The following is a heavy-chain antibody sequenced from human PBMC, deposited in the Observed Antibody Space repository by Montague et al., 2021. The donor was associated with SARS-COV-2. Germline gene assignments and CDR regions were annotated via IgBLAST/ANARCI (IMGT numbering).Heavy chain of an antibody. J-gene: IGHJ5*02. CDR1: GGSFSGYD. CDR3: ASHSTTHAFDP. V-gene: IGHV4-34*01. CDR2: INHSGST. D-gene: IGHD1-1*01. Sequence: SETLSLTCAVYGGSFSGYDWSWIRQSPGKGLEWIGEINHSGSTNYNPSLKSRVTISVDTSKNQISLNLRSVTAADTSVYYCASHSTTHAFDPWGQGILVTVSS.